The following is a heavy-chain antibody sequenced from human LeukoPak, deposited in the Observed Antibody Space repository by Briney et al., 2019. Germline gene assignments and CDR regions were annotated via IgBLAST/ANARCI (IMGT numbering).Heavy chain of an antibody. D-gene: IGHD3-10*01. CDR1: GFTFSSSA. J-gene: IGHJ4*02. CDR3: ARRRVTFVRGVDITSYYFDY. CDR2: INWNSGST. Sequence: GGSLRLSCAASGFTFSSSAMSWVRQAPGKGLEWVSGINWNSGSTGYANSVKGRFTISRDNAKNSLYLQMNSLRAEDTALYYCARRRVTFVRGVDITSYYFDYWGQGTLVTVSS. V-gene: IGHV3-20*04.